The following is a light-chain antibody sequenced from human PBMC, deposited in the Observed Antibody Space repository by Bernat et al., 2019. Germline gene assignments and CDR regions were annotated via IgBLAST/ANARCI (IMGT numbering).Light chain of an antibody. J-gene: IGKJ1*01. CDR1: QGISND. CDR2: SSS. CDR3: LQDYRYPRT. V-gene: IGKV1-6*02. Sequence: AIQMTQIPSSLSASVGDRVIITCRASQGISNDLGWYQQKPGRAPKLLIYSSSTLHSGVPSRFSGSGSGTDFTLTISSLQPEDFATYYCLQDYRYPRTFGQGTKVEMK.